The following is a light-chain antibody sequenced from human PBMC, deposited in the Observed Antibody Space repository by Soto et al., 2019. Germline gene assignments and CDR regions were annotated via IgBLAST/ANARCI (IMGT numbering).Light chain of an antibody. J-gene: IGKJ1*01. CDR3: QQYESSPRT. Sequence: ETVLTQSPGTLSLPPGERATLSCRASQSVGGSLAWYQQRPGQAPRLLVYHTSNRATGIPDRFSASGSGTDFTLTISRLEPEDFAVYYCQQYESSPRTFGQGTKVDI. CDR2: HTS. V-gene: IGKV3-20*01. CDR1: QSVGGS.